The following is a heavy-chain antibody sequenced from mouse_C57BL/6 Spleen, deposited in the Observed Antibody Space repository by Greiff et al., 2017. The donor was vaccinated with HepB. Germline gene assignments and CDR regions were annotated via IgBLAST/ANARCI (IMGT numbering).Heavy chain of an antibody. J-gene: IGHJ2*01. CDR3: ARGDYGSSAFDY. CDR1: GYSFTSYY. Sequence: LEESGPELVKPGASVKISCKASGYSFTSYYIHWVKQRPGQGLEWIGWIYPGSGNTKYNEKFKGKATLTADTSSSTAYMQLSSLTSEDSAVYYCARGDYGSSAFDYWGQGTTLTVSS. V-gene: IGHV1-66*01. CDR2: IYPGSGNT. D-gene: IGHD1-1*01.